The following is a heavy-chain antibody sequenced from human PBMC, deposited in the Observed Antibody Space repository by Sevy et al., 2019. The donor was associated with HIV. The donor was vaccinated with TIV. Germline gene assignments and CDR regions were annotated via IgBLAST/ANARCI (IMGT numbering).Heavy chain of an antibody. CDR3: ARGGYDFWSGYSLFDY. V-gene: IGHV4-59*01. J-gene: IGHJ4*02. CDR2: IYYSGST. CDR1: GGSISSYY. D-gene: IGHD3-3*01. Sequence: SETLSLTCTVSGGSISSYYWSWIRQPPGKGLEWIGYIYYSGSTNYNPSLKSRVTISVDTSKNQFSLKLSSVTAADTAVYHCARGGYDFWSGYSLFDYWGQGTLVTVSS.